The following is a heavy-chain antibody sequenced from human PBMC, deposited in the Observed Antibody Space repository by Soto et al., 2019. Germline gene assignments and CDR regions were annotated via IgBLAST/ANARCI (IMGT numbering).Heavy chain of an antibody. J-gene: IGHJ6*02. CDR2: TNYRGST. CDR3: ARDRVRGHGGMDV. D-gene: IGHD3-10*02. Sequence: QVQLQESGPGLVKHSQTLSLTCTVSGGSISSGGYYWSWSRQHPGKGMEWIGYTNYRGSTYYKPSLKSGVTISVDTSKNQFSLKLRSVAAADTAVYYCARDRVRGHGGMDVWGQGTTVTVSS. CDR1: GGSISSGGYY. V-gene: IGHV4-31*03.